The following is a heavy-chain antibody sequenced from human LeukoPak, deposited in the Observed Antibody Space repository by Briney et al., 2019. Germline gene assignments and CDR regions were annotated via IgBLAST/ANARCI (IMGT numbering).Heavy chain of an antibody. V-gene: IGHV3-30*03. CDR1: GFTFSSYG. CDR2: ISYDGSTI. J-gene: IGHJ4*02. D-gene: IGHD5-24*01. CDR3: ARDLEMATIPDY. Sequence: PGRSLRLSCAASGFTFSSYGMHWVRQAPGKGLEWVAVISYDGSTIYYADSVKGRFTISRDNSKNTLYLQMNSLRAEDTAVYYCARDLEMATIPDYWGQGTLVTVSS.